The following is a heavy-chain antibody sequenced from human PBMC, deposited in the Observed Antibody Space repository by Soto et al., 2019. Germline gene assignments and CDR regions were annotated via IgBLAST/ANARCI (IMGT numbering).Heavy chain of an antibody. CDR2: IYYSGST. Sequence: SETLSLTCTVSGGSISSGDYYWSWIRQPPGKGLEWIGYIYYSGSTYYNPSLKSRVTISVDTSKNQFSLKLSSVTAADTAVYYCARLLAYCGGDCYSGMDYFDYWGQGTLVTVSS. D-gene: IGHD2-21*02. V-gene: IGHV4-30-4*01. J-gene: IGHJ4*02. CDR1: GGSISSGDYY. CDR3: ARLLAYCGGDCYSGMDYFDY.